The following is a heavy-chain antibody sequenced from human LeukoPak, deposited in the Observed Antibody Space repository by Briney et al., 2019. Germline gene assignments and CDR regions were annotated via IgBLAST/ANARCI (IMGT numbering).Heavy chain of an antibody. CDR1: GYSFTSYW. CDR2: IYPGDSDT. V-gene: IGHV5-51*01. J-gene: IGHJ4*02. Sequence: GESLKISFKGSGYSFTSYWIGWVRQMPGKGLEWMGIIYPGDSDTRYSPSFQGQVTISADKSISTAYLQWSSLKASDTAMYYCARIAVGGVWGSYRYYFDYWGQGTLVTVSS. CDR3: ARIAVGGVWGSYRYYFDY. D-gene: IGHD3-16*02.